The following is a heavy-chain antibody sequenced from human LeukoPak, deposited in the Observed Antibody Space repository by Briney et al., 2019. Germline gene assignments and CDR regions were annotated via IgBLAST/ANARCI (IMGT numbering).Heavy chain of an antibody. CDR2: ISSYNDNT. V-gene: IGHV1-18*01. CDR1: GYTFSNYG. Sequence: ASVKVSCKASGYTFSNYGISWVRQAPGQGLEWMGWISSYNDNTNYAQKLQGRVTMTTDTSTSTAYMELRSLRSDDTAVYYCARVGGVEMLDYWGQGTLVTVSS. CDR3: ARVGGVEMLDY. J-gene: IGHJ4*02. D-gene: IGHD5-24*01.